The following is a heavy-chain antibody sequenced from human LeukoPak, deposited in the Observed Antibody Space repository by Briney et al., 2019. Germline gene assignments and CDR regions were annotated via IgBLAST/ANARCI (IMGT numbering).Heavy chain of an antibody. Sequence: PSETLSLTCTVSGGSISNYYWSWIRQPPGKGLEWIGYFYYSGSTNYNPSLKSRVTISVDTSKNQFSLKLSSVTAADTAVYYCARESPYYDSSGYYFDYWGQGTLVTVSS. CDR1: GGSISNYY. CDR3: ARESPYYDSSGYYFDY. CDR2: FYYSGST. D-gene: IGHD3-22*01. V-gene: IGHV4-59*01. J-gene: IGHJ4*02.